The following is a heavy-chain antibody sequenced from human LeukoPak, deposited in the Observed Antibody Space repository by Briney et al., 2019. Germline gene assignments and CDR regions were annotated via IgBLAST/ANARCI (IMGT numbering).Heavy chain of an antibody. Sequence: GASVKVSCKASGYIFTGHYIHWMRQAPGQGLEWMGWINPNGGGTKYAQKFQGRVSMTRDTSISTAYMELSGLTSDDTAVYYCARDTSAAFDPWGQGTLVTVSS. D-gene: IGHD6-13*01. CDR1: GYIFTGHY. J-gene: IGHJ5*02. CDR2: INPNGGGT. CDR3: ARDTSAAFDP. V-gene: IGHV1-2*02.